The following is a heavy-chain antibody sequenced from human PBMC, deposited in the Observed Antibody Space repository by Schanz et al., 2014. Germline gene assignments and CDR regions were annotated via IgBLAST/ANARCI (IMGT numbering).Heavy chain of an antibody. CDR3: ATDYSGGGCHI. CDR1: GFSFSGFA. Sequence: QVQLEESGGGVVQPGGSLRLSCVASGFSFSGFAVHWVRQAPGKGLEWVSIVSHDGFTKHYADSVRGRFTLFRDNSKNTVYLQMNSLRAEDTALYFCATDYSGGGCHIWGQGTMVTVSS. J-gene: IGHJ3*02. CDR2: VSHDGFTK. D-gene: IGHD6-19*01. V-gene: IGHV3-30*04.